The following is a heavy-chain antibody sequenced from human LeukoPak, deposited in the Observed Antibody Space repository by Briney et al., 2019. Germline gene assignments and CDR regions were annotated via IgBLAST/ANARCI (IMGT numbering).Heavy chain of an antibody. D-gene: IGHD2-21*01. CDR1: GGTFSSYA. CDR2: IIPIFGTA. J-gene: IGHJ4*02. Sequence: SVKVSCKASGGTFSSYAISWVRQAPGQGLEWMGGIIPIFGTANYAQKFQGRVTITADESTSTAYMELSSLRSEDTAVYYCWGGGWKKPFDYWGQGTLVTVSS. V-gene: IGHV1-69*13. CDR3: WGGGWKKPFDY.